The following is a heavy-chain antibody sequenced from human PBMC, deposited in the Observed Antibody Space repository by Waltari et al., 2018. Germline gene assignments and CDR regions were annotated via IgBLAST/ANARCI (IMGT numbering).Heavy chain of an antibody. CDR3: ARDPPPNYYDSSGYHDY. J-gene: IGHJ4*02. CDR2: INPNSGGT. CDR1: GYTFTGYY. Sequence: QVQLVQSGAEVKKPGASVKVSCKASGYTFTGYYMHWVRQAPGQGLEWMGRINPNSGGTNYAQKFQGRVTMTRDTSISTAYMELSRLRSDDTAVYYCARDPPPNYYDSSGYHDYWGQGTLATVSS. V-gene: IGHV1-2*06. D-gene: IGHD3-22*01.